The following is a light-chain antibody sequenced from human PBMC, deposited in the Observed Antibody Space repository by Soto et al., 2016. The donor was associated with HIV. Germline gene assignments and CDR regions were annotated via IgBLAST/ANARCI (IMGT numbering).Light chain of an antibody. CDR2: AAS. Sequence: DIQMTQSPSSLSASIGDRVTITCRASQDITYYLSWLQQKPGKAPKVLIYAASNLQSGVPSRFSGSGSGTDFTLTISNLQPEDFATYYCQQANSFPPYTFGQGTKLEIK. J-gene: IGKJ2*01. CDR3: QQANSFPPYT. V-gene: IGKV1-12*01. CDR1: QDITYY.